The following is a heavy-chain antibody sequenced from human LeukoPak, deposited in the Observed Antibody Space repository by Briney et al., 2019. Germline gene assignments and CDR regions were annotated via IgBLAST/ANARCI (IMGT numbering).Heavy chain of an antibody. CDR2: ISSSSSYI. J-gene: IGHJ3*02. Sequence: GGSLRLSCAASGFTFSSYSMNWVRQAPGKGLEWVSSISSSSSYIYYADSVKGRFTISRDNAKNSLYLQMNSLRAEDTAVYYCARARGSGYAHDAFDIWGQGTMVTVSS. D-gene: IGHD3-22*01. CDR1: GFTFSSYS. V-gene: IGHV3-21*01. CDR3: ARARGSGYAHDAFDI.